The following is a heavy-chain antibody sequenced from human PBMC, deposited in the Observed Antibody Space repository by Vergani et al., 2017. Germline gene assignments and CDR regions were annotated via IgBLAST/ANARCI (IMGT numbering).Heavy chain of an antibody. CDR2: ISSSSSYI. D-gene: IGHD5-12*01. Sequence: EVQLVESGGGLVQPGGSLRLSCAASGFTFSSYSMNWVRQAPGKGLEWVSYISSSSSYIYYADSVKGRFTISRDNAKNSLYLQMNSLRAEDTAVYYCARVATIFGAFDIWGQGTMVTVSS. CDR1: GFTFSSYS. V-gene: IGHV3-21*05. CDR3: ARVATIFGAFDI. J-gene: IGHJ3*02.